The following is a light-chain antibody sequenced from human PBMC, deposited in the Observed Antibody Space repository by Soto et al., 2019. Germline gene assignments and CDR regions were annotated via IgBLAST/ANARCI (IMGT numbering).Light chain of an antibody. V-gene: IGLV2-8*01. Sequence: QSVLTQPPSASGSPGQSVTISCTGTSSDVGGYNYVSWYQQHPGKAPKLMIYEVSKRPSGVPDRFSGSKSGNTASLTVSGLQAEVEADYYCSSYAGSNHNWVFGGGTKLTVL. CDR2: EVS. J-gene: IGLJ3*02. CDR3: SSYAGSNHNWV. CDR1: SSDVGGYNY.